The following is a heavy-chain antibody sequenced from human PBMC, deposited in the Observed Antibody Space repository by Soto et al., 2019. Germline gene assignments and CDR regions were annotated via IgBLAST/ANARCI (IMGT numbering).Heavy chain of an antibody. Sequence: SQTLSLTCAISGDSVSTNSATWDWIRQSPSRGLEWLGRTYYRSNWYTDYAVSVKGRITISPDTSNNQLSLQLNSVTPDDTAVHYCASLIGNRWLDSWGQGTLVTAS. CDR3: ASLIGNRWLDS. CDR2: TYYRSNWYT. D-gene: IGHD2-8*01. CDR1: GDSVSTNSAT. V-gene: IGHV6-1*01. J-gene: IGHJ5*01.